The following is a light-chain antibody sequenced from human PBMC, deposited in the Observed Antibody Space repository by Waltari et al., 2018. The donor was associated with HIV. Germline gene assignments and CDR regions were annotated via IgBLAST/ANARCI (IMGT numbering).Light chain of an antibody. CDR1: QSISSW. CDR3: QQYNSYPWT. Sequence: DIQMTQSPSTVSASLGDRVTITCRASQSISSWLAWYRQKPGKAPKVLIYKASSLEGGVPSRFSGSGSGTEFTLTISSLQPDDFATYYCQQYNSYPWTFGQGTKVDIK. J-gene: IGKJ1*01. CDR2: KAS. V-gene: IGKV1-5*03.